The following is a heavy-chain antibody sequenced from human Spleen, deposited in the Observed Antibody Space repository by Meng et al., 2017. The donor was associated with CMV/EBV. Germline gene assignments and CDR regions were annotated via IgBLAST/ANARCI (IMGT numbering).Heavy chain of an antibody. CDR2: INPSSGGT. CDR3: ASGDYGGAFV. J-gene: IGHJ4*02. Sequence: ASVKVSCKASGYTFSDYGISWVRQAPGQGLEWMGWINPSSGGTHYAQKFQGSVTMTRDTSISTAYLELSNLRSEDTAVYYCASGDYGGAFVWGQGTLVTVSS. D-gene: IGHD4-17*01. V-gene: IGHV1-2*02. CDR1: GYTFSDYG.